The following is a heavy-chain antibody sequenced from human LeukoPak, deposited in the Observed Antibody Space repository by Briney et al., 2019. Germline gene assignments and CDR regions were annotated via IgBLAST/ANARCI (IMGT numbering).Heavy chain of an antibody. CDR1: GFTFSSYS. V-gene: IGHV3-21*01. CDR3: ARSGYDSSGYALYYYYMDV. Sequence: GGSLRLSCAASGFTFSSYSMNWVRQAPGKGLEWVSSISSSSSYIYYADSVKGRFTISRDNAKNSLYLQMNSLRAEDTAVYYCARSGYDSSGYALYYYYMDVWGKGTTVTISS. J-gene: IGHJ6*03. CDR2: ISSSSSYI. D-gene: IGHD3-22*01.